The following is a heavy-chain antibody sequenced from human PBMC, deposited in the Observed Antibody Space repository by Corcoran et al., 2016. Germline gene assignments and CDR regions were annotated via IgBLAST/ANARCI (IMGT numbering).Heavy chain of an antibody. J-gene: IGHJ6*02. CDR3: AREHYCSSTSCFYGMDV. CDR2: INPNSGGT. D-gene: IGHD2-2*01. V-gene: IGHV1-2*02. CDR1: GYTFTGYY. Sequence: QVQLVQSGAEVKKPGASVKVSCKASGYTFTGYYMHWVRQAPGQGLEWMGWINPNSGGTNYAQKFQGRVTMTRDTSISTAYMELSRLRSDDTAVYYCAREHYCSSTSCFYGMDVWGQGTTVTVSS.